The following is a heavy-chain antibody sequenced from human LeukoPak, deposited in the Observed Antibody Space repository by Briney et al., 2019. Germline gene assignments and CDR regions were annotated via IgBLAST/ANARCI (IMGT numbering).Heavy chain of an antibody. CDR3: ARDRPDSSVSPGGYFDY. D-gene: IGHD6-19*01. V-gene: IGHV3-33*08. CDR2: IWYDGGNK. J-gene: IGHJ4*02. Sequence: GGSLRLSCAASGFTFSSYGMHWVRQAPGKGLEWVAVIWYDGGNKYYADSVKGRFTISRDNSKNTLYLQMNSLRAEDTAVYYCARDRPDSSVSPGGYFDYWGQGTLVTVSS. CDR1: GFTFSSYG.